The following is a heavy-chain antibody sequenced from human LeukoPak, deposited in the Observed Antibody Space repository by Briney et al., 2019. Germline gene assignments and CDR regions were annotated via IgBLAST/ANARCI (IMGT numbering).Heavy chain of an antibody. CDR2: IYYSGST. Sequence: SETLSLTCTVSGGSISSSSYYWGWIRQPPGKGLEWIGSIYYSGSTYYNPSLKSRVTISVDTSKNQFSLKLSSVTAADTAVYYCARLLRWLGYFDLWGRGTLVTVSS. V-gene: IGHV4-39*07. D-gene: IGHD4-23*01. J-gene: IGHJ2*01. CDR3: ARLLRWLGYFDL. CDR1: GGSISSSSYY.